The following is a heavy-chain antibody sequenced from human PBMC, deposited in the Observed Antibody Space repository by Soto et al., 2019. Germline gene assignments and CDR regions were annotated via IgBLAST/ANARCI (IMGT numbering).Heavy chain of an antibody. Sequence: AGGSLRLSCAASEFTFSSYWMSWVRQAPGKGLEWVANIKQDGSEKYHADSVKGRFTISRDNAKNSLYLQMNSLRVEDTAMYYCARDPGYFSSGSCRWFDPWGQGTLVTVSS. V-gene: IGHV3-7*03. D-gene: IGHD2-15*01. CDR2: IKQDGSEK. CDR1: EFTFSSYW. CDR3: ARDPGYFSSGSCRWFDP. J-gene: IGHJ5*02.